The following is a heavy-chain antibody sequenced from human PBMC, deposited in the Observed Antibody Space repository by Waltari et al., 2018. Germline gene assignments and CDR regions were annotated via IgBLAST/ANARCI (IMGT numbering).Heavy chain of an antibody. CDR3: AKVRGNPNNYHDY. D-gene: IGHD4-4*01. CDR2: ISGSGGGT. Sequence: EVQLLESGGGLVQPGGSLRLPCAASGFTFSSYAMSWVRQAPGKGLEWVSAISGSGGGTYYADSVKGRLTISRDNSRNTLYLQMNSLRAEDTAVYYCAKVRGNPNNYHDYWGQGTLVTVSS. V-gene: IGHV3-23*01. CDR1: GFTFSSYA. J-gene: IGHJ4*02.